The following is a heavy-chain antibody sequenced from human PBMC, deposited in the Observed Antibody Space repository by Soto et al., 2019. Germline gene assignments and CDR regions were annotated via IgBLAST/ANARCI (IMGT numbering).Heavy chain of an antibody. CDR1: GGSISSYY. CDR3: ARVSNYYDSSGYYFPHDY. CDR2: IYYSGST. J-gene: IGHJ4*02. V-gene: IGHV4-59*01. D-gene: IGHD3-22*01. Sequence: SETLSLTCTVSGGSISSYYWSWIRQPPGKGLEWIGYIYYSGSTNYNPSLKSRVTISVDTSKNQFSLKLSSVTAADTAVYYCARVSNYYDSSGYYFPHDYWGQGTLVTVSS.